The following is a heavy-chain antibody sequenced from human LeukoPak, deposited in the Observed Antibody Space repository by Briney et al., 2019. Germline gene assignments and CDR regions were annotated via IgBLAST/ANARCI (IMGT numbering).Heavy chain of an antibody. D-gene: IGHD3-22*01. Sequence: PGGSLRLSCAASGFTFSSHGMHWVRQAPGKGLEWVAFIRYDGSNKYYADSVKGRFTISRDNSKNTLYLQMNSLRAEDTAVYYCAKTGGGYYYDSSGYYRAHYFDYWGQGTLVTVSS. V-gene: IGHV3-30*02. CDR1: GFTFSSHG. J-gene: IGHJ4*02. CDR3: AKTGGGYYYDSSGYYRAHYFDY. CDR2: IRYDGSNK.